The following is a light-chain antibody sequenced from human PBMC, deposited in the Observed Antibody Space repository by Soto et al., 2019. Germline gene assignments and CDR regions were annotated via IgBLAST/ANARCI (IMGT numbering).Light chain of an antibody. CDR2: KAS. CDR1: QSITDW. CDR3: QYWDDYSWT. V-gene: IGKV1-5*03. Sequence: DIQMTQSPSTLSASVGDRVTITCRASQSITDWLAWYQQKPGKAPKFLIYKASNLEGGVPSRFSGSGSGTEFTLTISSLQPDDFATYYCQYWDDYSWTFGQGTQVEIK. J-gene: IGKJ1*01.